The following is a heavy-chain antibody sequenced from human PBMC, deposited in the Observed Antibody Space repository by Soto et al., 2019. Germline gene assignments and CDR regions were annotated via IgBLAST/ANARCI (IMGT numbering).Heavy chain of an antibody. J-gene: IGHJ6*02. D-gene: IGHD4-17*01. CDR2: IWYNGSDK. CDR1: GFTFSSYG. Sequence: QVQLVESGGGVVQPGRSLRLSCAASGFTFSSYGMHWVRQAPGKGLEWVAGIWYNGSDKKYADSVKGRFTISRDNSENTLDLQINSLRAEDTALYYCAKDYGDWTGLYYYGLDVWGQGTTVTVSS. CDR3: AKDYGDWTGLYYYGLDV. V-gene: IGHV3-33*06.